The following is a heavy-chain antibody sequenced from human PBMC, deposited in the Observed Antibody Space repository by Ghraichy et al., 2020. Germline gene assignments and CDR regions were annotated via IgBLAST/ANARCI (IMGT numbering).Heavy chain of an antibody. CDR1: GGSISSGGYY. CDR2: IYYSGST. Sequence: SETLSLTCTVSGGSISSGGYYWSWIRQHPGKGLEWIGYIYYSGSTYYNPSLKSRVTISVDTSKNQFSLKLSSVTAADTAVYYCAREQDYYGSGSYYKVRGMDVWGQGTTVTVSS. CDR3: AREQDYYGSGSYYKVRGMDV. D-gene: IGHD3-10*01. J-gene: IGHJ6*02. V-gene: IGHV4-31*03.